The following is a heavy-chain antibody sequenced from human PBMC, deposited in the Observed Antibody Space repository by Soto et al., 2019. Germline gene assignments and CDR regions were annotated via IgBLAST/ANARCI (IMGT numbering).Heavy chain of an antibody. J-gene: IGHJ4*02. CDR2: INHSGST. Sequence: PSETLSLTCAVYGGSFSGYYWSWIRQPPGKGLEWIGEINHSGSTNYNPSLKSRVTIPVDTSKNQFSLKLSSVTAADTAVYYCARGTNSLDYWGQGTLVTVSS. CDR3: ARGTNSLDY. D-gene: IGHD1-1*01. V-gene: IGHV4-34*01. CDR1: GGSFSGYY.